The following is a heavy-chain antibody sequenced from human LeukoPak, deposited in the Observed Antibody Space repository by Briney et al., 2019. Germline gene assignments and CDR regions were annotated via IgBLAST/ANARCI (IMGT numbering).Heavy chain of an antibody. CDR3: AIYSDTYYFDH. Sequence: GDSLKISCKGSGYSFTSSWIGWVRQMPGKGLEWMGIIYRGDSDTRYSPSFQGQVTISADKSISTAYLQWSSLKASDTAMYYCAIYSDTYYFDHWGQGTLVTVSS. J-gene: IGHJ4*02. D-gene: IGHD1-26*01. CDR1: GYSFTSSW. CDR2: IYRGDSDT. V-gene: IGHV5-51*01.